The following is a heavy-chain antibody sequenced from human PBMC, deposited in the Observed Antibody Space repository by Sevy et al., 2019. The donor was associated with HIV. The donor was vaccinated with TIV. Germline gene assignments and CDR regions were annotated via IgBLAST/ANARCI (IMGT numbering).Heavy chain of an antibody. Sequence: GGSLRLSCAASGFTFSSYGMHWVRQAPGKGLEWVAVISYDGSNKYYAYSVKGRFTISRDNSKNTLYLQMNSLRAEDTAVYYCAKLGYCSSTSCYTGDKAFDIWGQGTMVTVSS. D-gene: IGHD2-2*02. CDR3: AKLGYCSSTSCYTGDKAFDI. V-gene: IGHV3-30*18. CDR1: GFTFSSYG. CDR2: ISYDGSNK. J-gene: IGHJ3*02.